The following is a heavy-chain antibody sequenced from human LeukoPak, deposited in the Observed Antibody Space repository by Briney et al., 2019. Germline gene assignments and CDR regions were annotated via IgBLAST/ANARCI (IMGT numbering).Heavy chain of an antibody. CDR2: IRYDGSNK. V-gene: IGHV3-33*01. J-gene: IGHJ4*02. CDR3: ARDYTGGWNDY. D-gene: IGHD7-27*01. Sequence: GRCLRLSCAASGFTFSSYGMHWVRQAPGKGLEWVAFIRYDGSNKYYADSVKGRFTISRDNSKNTLYLHVNSLRAEDTAVYYCARDYTGGWNDYWGQGTLVIVAS. CDR1: GFTFSSYG.